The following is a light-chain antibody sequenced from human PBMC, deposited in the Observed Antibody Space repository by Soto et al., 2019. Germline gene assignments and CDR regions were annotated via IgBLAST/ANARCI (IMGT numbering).Light chain of an antibody. CDR1: SGSIASKD. CDR2: EDN. Sequence: NFMLTQPHSVSESPGKTVTISCTRSSGSIASKDVQWYQQRPGSAPTTVIYEDNQRPSGVPDRFSGSIDSSSNSASLTISGLKTEDEADYYCQSYDSSNVVFGGGTKVTVL. V-gene: IGLV6-57*04. J-gene: IGLJ2*01. CDR3: QSYDSSNVV.